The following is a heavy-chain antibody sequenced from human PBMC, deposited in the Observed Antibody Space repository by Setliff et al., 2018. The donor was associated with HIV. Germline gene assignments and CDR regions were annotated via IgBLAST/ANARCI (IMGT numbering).Heavy chain of an antibody. Sequence: SETLSLTCTVSGDSIDSPSFYWGWIRQSPGKGLEWIASIYYRGTTYYNPSLKSRVTVSLDTSKNQFSLTLTSMTATDTAVYYCARHLTGRLFDSWGQGTLVTV. CDR1: GDSIDSPSFY. V-gene: IGHV4-39*01. CDR3: ARHLTGRLFDS. CDR2: IYYRGTT. J-gene: IGHJ5*01.